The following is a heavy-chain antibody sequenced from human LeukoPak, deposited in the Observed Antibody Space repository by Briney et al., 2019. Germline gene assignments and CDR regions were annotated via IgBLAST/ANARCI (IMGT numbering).Heavy chain of an antibody. V-gene: IGHV3-23*01. D-gene: IGHD3-22*01. J-gene: IGHJ4*02. Sequence: GGSLRLSCAASGFTFSSYAMSWVRQAPGKGLEWVSAISGSGGSTYYADSVKGRFTISRDSSKNTLYLQMNSLRAEDTAVYYCAKAGRDYYDSSGYHLRPFDYWGQGTLVTVSS. CDR3: AKAGRDYYDSSGYHLRPFDY. CDR2: ISGSGGST. CDR1: GFTFSSYA.